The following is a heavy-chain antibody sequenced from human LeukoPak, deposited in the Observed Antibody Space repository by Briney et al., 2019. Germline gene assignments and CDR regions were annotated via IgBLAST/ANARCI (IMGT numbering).Heavy chain of an antibody. D-gene: IGHD2-8*02. CDR1: RDSISGYF. CDR2: VHASGGD. Sequence: SETLSLTCTVSRDSISGYFWSWVRQPAGKGLEWIGRVHASGGDNYTPSLRSRVSMSLDTSKNQFFLKLTSVTAADTAIYCAREVTGSPTYYYYHMDVWGNGTTVTVSS. V-gene: IGHV4-4*07. J-gene: IGHJ6*03. CDR3: AREVTGSPTYYYYHMDV.